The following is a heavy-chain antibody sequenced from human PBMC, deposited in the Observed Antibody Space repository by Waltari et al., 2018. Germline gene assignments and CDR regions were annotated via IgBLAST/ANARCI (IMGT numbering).Heavy chain of an antibody. CDR2: IYYSGST. J-gene: IGHJ4*02. D-gene: IGHD6-19*01. CDR3: ARDRGIAVAGPPYYFDY. CDR1: GGSISSHY. V-gene: IGHV4-59*11. Sequence: QVQLQESGPGLVKPSETLSLTCTVSGGSISSHYWSWIRPPPGKGLEWIGYIYYSGSTNYNPSLKSRVTISVDTSKNQFSLKLSSVTAADTAVYYCARDRGIAVAGPPYYFDYWGQGTLVTVSS.